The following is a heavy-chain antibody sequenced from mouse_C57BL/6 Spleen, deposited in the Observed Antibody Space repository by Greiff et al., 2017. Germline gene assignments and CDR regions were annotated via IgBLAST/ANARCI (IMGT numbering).Heavy chain of an antibody. V-gene: IGHV5-17*01. CDR2: ISSGSSTI. D-gene: IGHD1-1*01. Sequence: EVQGVESGGGLVKPGGSLKLSCAASGFTFSDYGMHWVRQAPEKGLEWVAYISSGSSTIYYADTVKGRFTISRDNAKNTLFLQMTSLRSEDTAMYYCARRGNYYDSSEDYAVDYWGQGTPVTVSS. CDR1: GFTFSDYG. CDR3: ARRGNYYDSSEDYAVDY. J-gene: IGHJ4*01.